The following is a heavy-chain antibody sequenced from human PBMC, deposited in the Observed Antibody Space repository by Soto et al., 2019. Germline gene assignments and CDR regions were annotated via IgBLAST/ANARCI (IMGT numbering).Heavy chain of an antibody. J-gene: IGHJ6*02. V-gene: IGHV3-23*01. CDR3: ASLGVGDWANYYYYYGMDV. Sequence: EVQLLESGGGFVQPGGSLRLSCAATGFTFSVYAMTWVRQAPGKGLEWVSAVTANGGSTYSADSVKGRFTISIDKSDNQLFLKMNSPRAEDTAVYYCASLGVGDWANYYYYYGMDVWGQGTTVTVSS. CDR1: GFTFSVYA. D-gene: IGHD2-21*02. CDR2: VTANGGST.